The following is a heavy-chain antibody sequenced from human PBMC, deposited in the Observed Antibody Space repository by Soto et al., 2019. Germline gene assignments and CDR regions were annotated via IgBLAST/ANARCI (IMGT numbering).Heavy chain of an antibody. V-gene: IGHV1-8*02. D-gene: IGHD6-13*01. CDR1: GYTVINFD. J-gene: IGHJ5*02. Sequence: QVQLVQSGAEVKEPGASVRVSCKASGYTVINFDISCVRQAAGQGLEWLGCMNPGSGKTGYASKFQGRVAMTRDASTGTSHLELSSLTSDDTAVYYCARLASAGTLNWFDPWGQGPLVTVSS. CDR2: MNPGSGKT. CDR3: ARLASAGTLNWFDP.